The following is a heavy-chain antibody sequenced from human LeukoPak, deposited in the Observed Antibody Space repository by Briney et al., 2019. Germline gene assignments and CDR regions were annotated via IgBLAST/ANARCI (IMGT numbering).Heavy chain of an antibody. V-gene: IGHV3-7*01. J-gene: IGHJ4*02. CDR1: GFTFSSYW. CDR2: IKQDGSEK. CDR3: ARDITYYYDSSGFFDY. Sequence: PGGSLRLSCAASGFTFSSYWMSWVRQAPGKGLGWVANIKQDGSEKYYVDSVKGRFTISRDNAKNSLYLQMNSLRAEDTAVYYCARDITYYYDSSGFFDYWGQGTLVTVSS. D-gene: IGHD3-22*01.